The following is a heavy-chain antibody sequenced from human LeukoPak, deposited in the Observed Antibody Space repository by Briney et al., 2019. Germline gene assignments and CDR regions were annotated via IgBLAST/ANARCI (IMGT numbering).Heavy chain of an antibody. CDR3: ARDGPTAAPFDY. D-gene: IGHD2-2*01. Sequence: GASVKVSCKASGYRFTSYDMHWVRQAPGQGLEWMGIINPSGGSTSYAQRFQGRVAMTRDTSTTTVYMEVNSLTSEDTAVYFCARDGPTAAPFDYWGQGTPVTVSS. J-gene: IGHJ4*02. V-gene: IGHV1-46*01. CDR1: GYRFTSYD. CDR2: INPSGGST.